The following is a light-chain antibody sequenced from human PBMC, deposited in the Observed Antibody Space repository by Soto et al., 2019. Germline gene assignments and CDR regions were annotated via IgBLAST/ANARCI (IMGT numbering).Light chain of an antibody. Sequence: DIQMTQSPSSLSASVGDRVTITCRASQRISYYLNWFQQKPGRAPKLLIYAASSLEAGVPSRYSGSGSGTDFTLTISSLQAEDVAVYYCQQYYSSPLTFGGGTKVDIK. CDR3: QQYYSSPLT. CDR2: AAS. V-gene: IGKV1-39*01. CDR1: QRISYY. J-gene: IGKJ4*02.